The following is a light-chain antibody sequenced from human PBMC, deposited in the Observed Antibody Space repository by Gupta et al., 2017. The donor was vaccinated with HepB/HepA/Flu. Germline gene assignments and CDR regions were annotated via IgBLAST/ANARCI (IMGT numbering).Light chain of an antibody. Sequence: VLTQSPRTLSLSPGERATLSCRARQSVSSSYLAWYQQKPGQAPRLLIYGASSRATGIPDRFSGSGSGTDFTLTISRREPEDFAVYYCQQYGSSLMYTFGQGTKVEIK. J-gene: IGKJ2*01. V-gene: IGKV3-20*01. CDR3: QQYGSSLMYT. CDR1: QSVSSSY. CDR2: GAS.